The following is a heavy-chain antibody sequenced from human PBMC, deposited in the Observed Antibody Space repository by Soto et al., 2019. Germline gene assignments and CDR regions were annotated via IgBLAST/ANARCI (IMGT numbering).Heavy chain of an antibody. CDR2: IWHDGGNK. CDR1: GCTFSSYG. V-gene: IGHV3-33*01. J-gene: IGHJ4*02. CDR3: ARDGDVNTGFRKDY. D-gene: IGHD7-27*01. Sequence: PGGSLRLSWAASGCTFSSYGMQWVRQAPGKGLEWVGFIWHDGGNKFYAESVKGRFTICRDNSKNTLYLQMTSLSYEYTAMYYCARDGDVNTGFRKDYWGQGTLVTVSS.